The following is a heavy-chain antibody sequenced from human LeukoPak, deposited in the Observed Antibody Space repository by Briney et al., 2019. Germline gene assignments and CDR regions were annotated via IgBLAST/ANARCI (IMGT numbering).Heavy chain of an antibody. J-gene: IGHJ5*02. V-gene: IGHV3-7*01. CDR2: IKQDGSEK. Sequence: GGSLRLSCEASGFTFSSYWMSWVRQAPGKGLEWVANIKQDGSEKYYVDSVKGRFTISRENVKNSLYLQVNSLRAEETAVYYCARYSAAAGTGSWFDPWGQGTLVTVSS. CDR3: ARYSAAAGTGSWFDP. D-gene: IGHD6-13*01. CDR1: GFTFSSYW.